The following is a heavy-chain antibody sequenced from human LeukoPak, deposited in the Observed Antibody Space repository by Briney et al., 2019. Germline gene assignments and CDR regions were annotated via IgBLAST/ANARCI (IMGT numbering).Heavy chain of an antibody. V-gene: IGHV4-4*07. CDR2: IYTSGST. J-gene: IGHJ5*02. CDR3: ARDAGYCSSTSCYPS. CDR1: GGSISSYY. Sequence: PSETLSLTCTVSGGSISSYYWSWIRQPAGKGLEWIGRIYTSGSTNYNPSLKSRVTMSVDTSKNQFSLKLSSVTAADTAVYYCARDAGYCSSTSCYPSWGQGTLVTVSS. D-gene: IGHD2-2*01.